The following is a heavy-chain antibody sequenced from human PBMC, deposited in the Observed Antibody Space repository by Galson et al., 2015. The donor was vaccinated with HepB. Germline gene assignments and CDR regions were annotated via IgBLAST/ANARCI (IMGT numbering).Heavy chain of an antibody. CDR2: IYSGGST. CDR1: GFTVSSNY. V-gene: IGHV3-66*02. D-gene: IGHD1-1*01. CDR3: AREKTGTTGAFDI. Sequence: SLRLSCAASGFTVSSNYMSWVRQAPGKGLEWVSVIYSGGSTYYADSVKGRFTISRDNSKNTLYLQMNSLRAEDTAVYYCAREKTGTTGAFDIWGQGTMVTVSS. J-gene: IGHJ3*02.